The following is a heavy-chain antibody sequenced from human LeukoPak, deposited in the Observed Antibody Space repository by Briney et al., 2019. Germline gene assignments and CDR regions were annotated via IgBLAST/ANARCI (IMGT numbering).Heavy chain of an antibody. J-gene: IGHJ4*02. CDR1: GFTFSSYD. D-gene: IGHD3-16*01. Sequence: PGGSLRLSCAASGFTFSSYDMHWVRQATGKGLEWVSAIGTAGDTYYPGSVKGRFTISRENAKNSLCLQMNSLRAGDTAVYYCARSGGGGDLDYWGQGTLVTVSS. CDR3: ARSGGGGDLDY. CDR2: IGTAGDT. V-gene: IGHV3-13*01.